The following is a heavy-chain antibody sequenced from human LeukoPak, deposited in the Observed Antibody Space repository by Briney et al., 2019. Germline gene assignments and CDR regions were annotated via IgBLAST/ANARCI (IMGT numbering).Heavy chain of an antibody. CDR1: GFTFSSYA. CDR2: ISGSGGST. D-gene: IGHD4-17*01. J-gene: IGHJ4*02. CDR3: AKELGVTTYHRYFDY. V-gene: IGHV3-23*01. Sequence: PTGGSLRLSCAASGFTFSSYAMSWVRQAPGKGLEWVSAISGSGGSTYYADSVKGRFTISRDNSKNTLYLQMNSLRAEDTAVYYCAKELGVTTYHRYFDYWGQGTLVTVSS.